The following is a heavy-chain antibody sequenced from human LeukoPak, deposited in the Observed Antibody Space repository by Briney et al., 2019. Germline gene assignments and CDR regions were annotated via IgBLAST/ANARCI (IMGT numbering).Heavy chain of an antibody. J-gene: IGHJ4*02. CDR2: ISGSGGST. CDR1: GFTFSSYA. D-gene: IGHD1-26*01. CDR3: ARDRYGGSYWYY. Sequence: PGGSLRLSCAASGFTFSSYAMSWVRQAPGKGLEWVSAISGSGGSTYYADSEKGRFTISRDNSKNTLYLQMNSLRAEDTAVYYCARDRYGGSYWYYWGQGTLVTVSS. V-gene: IGHV3-23*01.